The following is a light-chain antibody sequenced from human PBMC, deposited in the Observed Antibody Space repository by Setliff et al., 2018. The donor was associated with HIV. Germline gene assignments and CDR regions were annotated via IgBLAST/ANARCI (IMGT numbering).Light chain of an antibody. CDR1: SSDVGGYNY. CDR2: EVT. J-gene: IGLJ1*01. V-gene: IGLV2-8*01. CDR3: NSKTGDSIYV. Sequence: QSVLTQPPSASGSPGQSVTISCTGTSSDVGGYNYVSWYQQHPGKAPKLMIYEVTKRPSGVPDRFSGSKSGNTASLTVSGLQAEDEADYYCNSKTGDSIYVFGRGTRSPS.